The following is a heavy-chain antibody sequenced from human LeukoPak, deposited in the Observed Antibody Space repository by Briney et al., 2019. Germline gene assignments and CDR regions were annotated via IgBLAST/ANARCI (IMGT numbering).Heavy chain of an antibody. J-gene: IGHJ4*02. Sequence: GGSLRLSCAASGFTFSSYGMHWVRQAPGKGLEWVAFIRYDGSNKYYADSVKGRFTISRDNSKNTLYLQMNSLRAEDTAVYYCASNYYSGSYYFSTRDYWGQGTLVTVSS. CDR3: ASNYYSGSYYFSTRDY. CDR1: GFTFSSYG. V-gene: IGHV3-30*02. CDR2: IRYDGSNK. D-gene: IGHD1-26*01.